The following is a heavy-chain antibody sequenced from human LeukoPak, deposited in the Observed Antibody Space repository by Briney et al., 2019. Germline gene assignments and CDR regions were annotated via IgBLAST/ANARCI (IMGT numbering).Heavy chain of an antibody. CDR2: INHSGST. CDR1: GGSFSGYY. CDR3: ASYYGSGTGWFDP. D-gene: IGHD3-10*01. Sequence: SETLSLTCAVYGGSFSGYYWSWIRQPPGKGLEWIGEINHSGSTNYNPSLKSQVTISVDTSKNQFSLKLSSVTAADTAVYYCASYYGSGTGWFDPWGQGTLVTVSS. V-gene: IGHV4-34*01. J-gene: IGHJ5*02.